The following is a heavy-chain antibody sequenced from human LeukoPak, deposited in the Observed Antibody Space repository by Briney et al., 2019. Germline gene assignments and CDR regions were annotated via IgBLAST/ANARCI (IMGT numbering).Heavy chain of an antibody. CDR3: ARGYSEAGY. V-gene: IGHV3-7*01. D-gene: IGHD5-18*01. J-gene: IGHJ4*02. CDR1: GFTFSSYW. Sequence: GGSLRLSCAASGFTFSSYWMSWVRQAPGKGLEWVANMNQDGSGKYYVDSVKGRFTISRDNAKNSLYLQMDSLRAEDTAVYYCARGYSEAGYWGQGTLVTVSS. CDR2: MNQDGSGK.